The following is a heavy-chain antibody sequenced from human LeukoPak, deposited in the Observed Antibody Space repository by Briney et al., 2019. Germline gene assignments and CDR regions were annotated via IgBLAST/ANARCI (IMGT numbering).Heavy chain of an antibody. CDR3: ARDLSPAYFLH. D-gene: IGHD2/OR15-2a*01. Sequence: SGGSLRLSCAASGFTFSNYGMHWVRQAPGKGLEWVAFIRYDGSNKYYPDSVKGRFSKSRDNSKNILYLQMNSLRAEDTAVYYCARDLSPAYFLHWGQGTLVTVSS. CDR1: GFTFSNYG. CDR2: IRYDGSNK. J-gene: IGHJ1*01. V-gene: IGHV3-30*02.